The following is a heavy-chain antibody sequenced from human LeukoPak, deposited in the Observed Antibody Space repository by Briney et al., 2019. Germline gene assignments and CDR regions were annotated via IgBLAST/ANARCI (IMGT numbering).Heavy chain of an antibody. D-gene: IGHD2-8*02. CDR2: ISGSGGST. V-gene: IGHV3-23*01. CDR1: GLTFSSYA. CDR3: AKGRLLYRYYFDY. Sequence: GGSLRLSCAASGLTFSSYAMSWVRQAPGKGLEWVSAISGSGGSTYYADSVKGRFTISRDNSKNTLYLQMNSLRAEDTAVYYCAKGRLLYRYYFDYWGQGTLVTVSS. J-gene: IGHJ4*02.